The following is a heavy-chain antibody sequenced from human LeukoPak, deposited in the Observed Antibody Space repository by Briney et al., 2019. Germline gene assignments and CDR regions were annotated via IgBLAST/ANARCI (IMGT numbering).Heavy chain of an antibody. CDR1: GFSFSSFW. CDR2: INSDGTTT. CDR3: ARGPYPDY. J-gene: IGHJ4*02. V-gene: IGHV3-74*01. Sequence: GGSLRPSCAASGFSFSSFWMHWVRQVPGKGLVWVSGINSDGTTTGYADSVKGRFTISRDNAKNTVSLQMSSLRAEDTALYYCARGPYPDYWGQGTLVTVSS.